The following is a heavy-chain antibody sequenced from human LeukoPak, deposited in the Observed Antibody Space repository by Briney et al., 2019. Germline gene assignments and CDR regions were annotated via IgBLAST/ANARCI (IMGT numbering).Heavy chain of an antibody. D-gene: IGHD2-8*01. J-gene: IGHJ4*02. CDR2: ISYDGSNK. CDR1: GFTFSSYA. Sequence: GGSLRLSCAASGFTFSSYAMHWVRQAPGKGLEWVAVISYDGSNKYYADSVKGRFTISRDNSKNTLYLQMNSLRADDTAVYYCARREWAFDYWGQGTLVTVSS. V-gene: IGHV3-30-3*01. CDR3: ARREWAFDY.